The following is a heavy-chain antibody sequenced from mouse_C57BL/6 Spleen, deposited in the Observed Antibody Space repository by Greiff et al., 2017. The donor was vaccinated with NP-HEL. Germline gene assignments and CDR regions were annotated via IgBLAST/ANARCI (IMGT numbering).Heavy chain of an antibody. CDR1: GYTFTTYP. Sequence: QVQLQQSGAELVKPGASVTMSCKASGYTFTTYPIEWMKQNHGKSLEWIGNFHPYNDDTKYNEKFKGKATLTVEKSSSTVYLELSRLTSDDSAVYYCARGGVYYDYDVFYAMDYWGQGTSVTVSS. D-gene: IGHD2-4*01. CDR3: ARGGVYYDYDVFYAMDY. V-gene: IGHV1-47*01. J-gene: IGHJ4*01. CDR2: FHPYNDDT.